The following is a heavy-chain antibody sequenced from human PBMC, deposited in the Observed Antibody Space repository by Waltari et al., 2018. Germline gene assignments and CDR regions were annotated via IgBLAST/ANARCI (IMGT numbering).Heavy chain of an antibody. CDR3: ARVAYDFWSGLSIDY. CDR2: IKQDGSEK. Sequence: EVQLVESGGGLVQPGGSLRLSCAASGFTFSSYWMSWVRQAPGKGLEWVANIKQDGSEKYYVDSVKGRFTISRDNAKNSLYLQMNSLRAEDTAVYYCARVAYDFWSGLSIDYWGQGTLVTVSS. J-gene: IGHJ4*02. CDR1: GFTFSSYW. V-gene: IGHV3-7*01. D-gene: IGHD3-3*01.